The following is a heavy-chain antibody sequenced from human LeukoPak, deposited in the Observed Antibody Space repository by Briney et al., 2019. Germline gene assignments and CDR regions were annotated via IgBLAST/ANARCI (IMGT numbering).Heavy chain of an antibody. CDR1: GFTFSSYG. Sequence: GGSLRLSCAASGFTFSSYGMHWVRQAPGKGLEWVAFIRYDGSNKYYADSVKGRFTISRDNSKNTLYLQMNGLRAEDTAVYYCATVWFGEFIDTPINDYWGQGTLVTVSS. D-gene: IGHD3-10*01. CDR2: IRYDGSNK. J-gene: IGHJ4*02. V-gene: IGHV3-30*02. CDR3: ATVWFGEFIDTPINDY.